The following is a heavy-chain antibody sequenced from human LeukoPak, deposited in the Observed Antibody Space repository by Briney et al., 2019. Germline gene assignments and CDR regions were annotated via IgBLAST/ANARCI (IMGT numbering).Heavy chain of an antibody. J-gene: IGHJ3*01. D-gene: IGHD3-22*01. Sequence: PGDSLRLSCAVSEFTVDGNHMSWVRQAPGKGLEWVSVIYNDGRTYYADSVKGRFTISRDNAKNTLYLQMNSLRAEDTAVYPCARGDSLLVDSSAYFRDALDLWGQGTMVTVSS. CDR3: ARGDSLLVDSSAYFRDALDL. V-gene: IGHV3-66*01. CDR2: IYNDGRT. CDR1: EFTVDGNH.